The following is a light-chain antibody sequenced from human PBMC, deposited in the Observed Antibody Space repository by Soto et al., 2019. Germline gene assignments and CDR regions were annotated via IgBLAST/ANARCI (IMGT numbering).Light chain of an antibody. CDR1: QSISSW. CDR3: QQYSTYPWT. CDR2: DAS. Sequence: DIQMTQAPSSVSASVGDRVTITCRASQSISSWLAWYQQKPGKAPKVLIFDASSLESGVPSRFSGSGSATEFTLTISSLQPDDFATYYCQQYSTYPWTFGQGTKVEIK. V-gene: IGKV1-5*01. J-gene: IGKJ1*01.